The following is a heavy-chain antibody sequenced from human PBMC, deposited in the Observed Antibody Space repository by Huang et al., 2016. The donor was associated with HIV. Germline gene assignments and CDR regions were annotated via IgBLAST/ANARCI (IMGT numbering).Heavy chain of an antibody. D-gene: IGHD3-22*01. CDR1: GYSFTAYG. V-gene: IGHV1-3*01. CDR2: IIGNGKQ. J-gene: IGHJ3*01. Sequence: QVQLVQSGAEVKKPGASVKVSCKASGYSFTAYGMHWVRQVPGQRLEWMGWIIGNGKQRNSEGFQHSVTISTDTSANTAYGELRSLRSEDTAVYYCARPLNYYDISGYFSLSVFDLWGQGTMVTVSS. CDR3: ARPLNYYDISGYFSLSVFDL.